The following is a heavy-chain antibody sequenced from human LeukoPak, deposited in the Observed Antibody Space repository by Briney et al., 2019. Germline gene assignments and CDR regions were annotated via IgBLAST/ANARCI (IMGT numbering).Heavy chain of an antibody. CDR1: GGSISSSSYY. Sequence: SETLSLTCTVSGGSISSSSYYWGWIRQPPGKGLEWIGSIYYSGSTYYNPSLKSRVTISVDTSKNQFSLKLSSVTAADTAVYYCARHVPGVGSPRRYKIAVAGRDRDYWGQGTLVTVSS. CDR3: ARHVPGVGSPRRYKIAVAGRDRDY. J-gene: IGHJ4*02. V-gene: IGHV4-39*01. D-gene: IGHD6-19*01. CDR2: IYYSGST.